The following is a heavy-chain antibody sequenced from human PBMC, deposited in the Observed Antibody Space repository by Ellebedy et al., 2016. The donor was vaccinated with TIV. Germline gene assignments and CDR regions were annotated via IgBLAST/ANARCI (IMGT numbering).Heavy chain of an antibody. Sequence: SETLSLTXTVSGGYLRTYYWSWIRQSPGKGLEWIGYIYYSGSTGYNPSLKSRVTISVDTSKNQVSLKLRSVTAADTALYYCASVAQWGDPFDLWGQGTMVTVSS. J-gene: IGHJ3*01. V-gene: IGHV4-59*01. CDR2: IYYSGST. CDR3: ASVAQWGDPFDL. D-gene: IGHD1-26*01. CDR1: GGYLRTYY.